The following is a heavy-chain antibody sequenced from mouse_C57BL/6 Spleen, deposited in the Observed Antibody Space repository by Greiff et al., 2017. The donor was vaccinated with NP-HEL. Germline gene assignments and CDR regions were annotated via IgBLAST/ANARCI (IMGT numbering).Heavy chain of an antibody. CDR3: AGDYYGSSYGTVFAY. J-gene: IGHJ3*01. D-gene: IGHD1-1*01. CDR1: GFTFSSYT. V-gene: IGHV5-9*01. Sequence: DVMLVESGGGLVKPGGSLKLSCAASGFTFSSYTMSWVRQTPEKRLEWVATISGGGGNTYYPDSVKGRFTISRDNAKNTLYLQMSSLRSEDTALYYCAGDYYGSSYGTVFAYWGQGTLVTVSA. CDR2: ISGGGGNT.